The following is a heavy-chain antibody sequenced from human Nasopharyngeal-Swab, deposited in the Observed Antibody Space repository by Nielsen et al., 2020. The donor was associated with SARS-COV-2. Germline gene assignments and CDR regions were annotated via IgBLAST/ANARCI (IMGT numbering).Heavy chain of an antibody. V-gene: IGHV1-24*01. J-gene: IGHJ6*02. D-gene: IGHD6-19*01. CDR1: GYTLTELS. CDR2: SDPEDGET. Sequence: ASVKVSCKVSGYTLTELSMHWVRQAPGKGLEWMGGSDPEDGETIYAQKFQGRVTMTEDTSTDTAYMELSSLRSEDTAVYYCATEPIPGIAVAGTHYYYYYGMDVWGQGTTVTVSS. CDR3: ATEPIPGIAVAGTHYYYYYGMDV.